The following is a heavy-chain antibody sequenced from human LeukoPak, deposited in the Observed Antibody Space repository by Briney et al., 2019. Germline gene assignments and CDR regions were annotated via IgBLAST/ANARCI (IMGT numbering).Heavy chain of an antibody. Sequence: SVKVSCKASGYTFTSYYMHCVRHAPGQGLECMGIINPSGGSTRYAQKFQGRVTMTRDTSTSTVYMELSSLRSEDTAVYYCARNPVTTKYFDYWGQGTLVTVSS. CDR2: INPSGGST. CDR3: ARNPVTTKYFDY. J-gene: IGHJ4*02. V-gene: IGHV1-46*01. CDR1: GYTFTSYY. D-gene: IGHD4-17*01.